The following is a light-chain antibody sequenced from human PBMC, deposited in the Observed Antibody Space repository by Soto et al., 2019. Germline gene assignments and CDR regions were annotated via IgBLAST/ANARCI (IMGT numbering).Light chain of an antibody. V-gene: IGKV3-11*01. J-gene: IGKJ4*01. CDR3: QQRSNWPPT. CDR2: EAS. Sequence: EIVLKQSPATLSLSPGEGATLSCRASQSVSTYLAWYQQRPGQAPRLVIDEASNRAAGITARFSGSGSGTDFTLTISRLEAEDFGVYYCQQRSNWPPTFGGGTKVEIK. CDR1: QSVSTY.